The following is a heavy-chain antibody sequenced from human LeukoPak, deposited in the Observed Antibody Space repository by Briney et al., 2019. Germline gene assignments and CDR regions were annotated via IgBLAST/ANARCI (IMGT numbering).Heavy chain of an antibody. CDR1: GFTFSSYD. V-gene: IGHV3-13*01. CDR2: IGTAGDT. D-gene: IGHD3-22*01. J-gene: IGHJ4*02. Sequence: GGSLRLSCAASGFTFSSYDMRWVRQATGKGLEWVSAIGTAGDTYYPGSVKGRFTISRENAKNSLYLQMNSLRAGDTAVYYCARGNYASSGPQVDYWGQGTLVTVSP. CDR3: ARGNYASSGPQVDY.